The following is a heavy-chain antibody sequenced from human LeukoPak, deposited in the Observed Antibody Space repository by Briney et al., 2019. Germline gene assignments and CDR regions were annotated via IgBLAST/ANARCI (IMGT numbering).Heavy chain of an antibody. D-gene: IGHD6-13*01. V-gene: IGHV3-13*04. CDR3: TTVLSSNRYNLCDY. CDR1: GFTFSKND. CDR2: IGTTGNT. Sequence: GGSLILSCAASGFTFSKNDMHWVRQVTGKGLEWVSGIGTTGNTYYADSVKGRFTISREDAKNSLYLQMNSLRAGDTAVYYCTTVLSSNRYNLCDYWGQGTLVTVSS. J-gene: IGHJ4*02.